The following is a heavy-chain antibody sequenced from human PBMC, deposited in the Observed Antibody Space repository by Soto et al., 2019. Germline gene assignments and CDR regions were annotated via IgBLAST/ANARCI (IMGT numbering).Heavy chain of an antibody. D-gene: IGHD3-3*01. CDR1: GGTFSSYA. J-gene: IGHJ3*02. CDR2: IIPIFGTD. CDR3: ARDMASGFWSGYGAFDI. Sequence: SVKVSCKASGGTFSSYAISWVRQAPGQGVEWMGGIIPIFGTDNYAQKFQGRVTITADESTSTAYMELSSLRSEDTAVYYCARDMASGFWSGYGAFDIWGQGTMVTVSS. V-gene: IGHV1-69*13.